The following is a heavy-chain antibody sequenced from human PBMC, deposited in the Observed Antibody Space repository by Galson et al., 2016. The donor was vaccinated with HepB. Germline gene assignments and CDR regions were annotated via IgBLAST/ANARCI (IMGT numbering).Heavy chain of an antibody. CDR2: INVGTDNT. D-gene: IGHD4-23*01. CDR1: GYTFTTYA. V-gene: IGHV1-3*01. Sequence: SVKVSCKASGYTFTTYAIHWVRQAPGQRLEWMGWINVGTDNTKYSQKFQGRVTITWDTSASTAYMELSSLRSEDTAVYYCARGHGGNLNYWGQGTLVTVSS. J-gene: IGHJ4*02. CDR3: ARGHGGNLNY.